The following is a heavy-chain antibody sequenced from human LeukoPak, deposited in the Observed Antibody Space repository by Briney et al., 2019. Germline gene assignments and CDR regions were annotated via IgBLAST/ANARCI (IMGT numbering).Heavy chain of an antibody. V-gene: IGHV4-34*01. CDR2: INHSGST. CDR1: GGSFSGYY. Sequence: KPSETLSLTCAVYGGSFSGYYWSWIRQPPGKGLEWIGEINHSGSTNYNPSLKSRVTISVDTSKNQFSLKLSSVTAADTAVYYCARGRYYYDSSGYYYWGQGTLVTVPS. CDR3: ARGRYYYDSSGYYY. J-gene: IGHJ4*02. D-gene: IGHD3-22*01.